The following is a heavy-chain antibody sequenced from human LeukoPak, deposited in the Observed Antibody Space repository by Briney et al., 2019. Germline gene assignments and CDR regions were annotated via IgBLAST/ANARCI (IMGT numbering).Heavy chain of an antibody. CDR2: VFPGDSDT. J-gene: IGHJ4*02. CDR1: GYRFVNYW. D-gene: IGHD3-10*01. Sequence: GESLKISCKGSGYRFVNYWIGWVRQMPGKGLEWMGIVFPGDSDTRYSPSFQGQVTISVDKSNSTAYLQWSSLKASDTAMYYCARPNLTSGTYYIDYWGQGTLVTVSS. CDR3: ARPNLTSGTYYIDY. V-gene: IGHV5-51*01.